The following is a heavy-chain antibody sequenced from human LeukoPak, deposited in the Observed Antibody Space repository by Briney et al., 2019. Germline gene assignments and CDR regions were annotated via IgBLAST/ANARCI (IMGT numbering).Heavy chain of an antibody. Sequence: GGSLRLSCAASGFSFSTYGMHWVRQAPGKGLEWVALIWNAGTNTYYADSVKGRFTISRDSSKNTLELQMNSLRAEDTAVYYCAGDTPPGGDYYFDYWGQGTLVIVSS. CDR3: AGDTPPGGDYYFDY. D-gene: IGHD3-16*01. J-gene: IGHJ4*02. V-gene: IGHV3-33*01. CDR2: IWNAGTNT. CDR1: GFSFSTYG.